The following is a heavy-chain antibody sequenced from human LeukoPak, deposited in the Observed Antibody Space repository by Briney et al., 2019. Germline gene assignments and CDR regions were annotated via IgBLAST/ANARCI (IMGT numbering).Heavy chain of an antibody. CDR3: AKDQVAAAGPLDY. CDR1: GFTFSSYG. CDR2: IWYDGSNK. J-gene: IGHJ4*02. D-gene: IGHD6-13*01. V-gene: IGHV3-33*06. Sequence: GGSLRLSCAASGFTFSSYGMHWVRQAPGKGLEWVAVIWYDGSNKYCADSVKGRFTISRDNSKNTLYLQMNSLRAEDTAVYYCAKDQVAAAGPLDYWGQGTLVTVSS.